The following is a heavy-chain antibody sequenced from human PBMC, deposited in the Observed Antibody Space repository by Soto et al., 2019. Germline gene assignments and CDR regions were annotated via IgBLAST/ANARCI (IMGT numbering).Heavy chain of an antibody. CDR3: ARGRPKRRDGYNSVYFDY. D-gene: IGHD5-12*01. CDR1: GGTFSSYA. V-gene: IGHV1-69*01. J-gene: IGHJ4*02. CDR2: ITPIFGTA. Sequence: QVQLVQSGAEVKKPGSSVKVSCKASGGTFSSYAISWVRQAPGQGLEWMGGITPIFGTANYAQKFQGRVTITADESTSTAYMELSSLRSEDTAVYYCARGRPKRRDGYNSVYFDYWGQGTLVTVSS.